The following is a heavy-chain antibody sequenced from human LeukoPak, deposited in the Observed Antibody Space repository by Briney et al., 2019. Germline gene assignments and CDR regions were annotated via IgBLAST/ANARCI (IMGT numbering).Heavy chain of an antibody. J-gene: IGHJ6*03. CDR2: IYPSDSDT. D-gene: IGHD4-17*01. CDR1: GNSFTSYW. Sequence: GESLKISCKGSGNSFTSYWIGWVRQMPGKGLEWMGIIYPSDSDTRYNPSFEGQVTISADKSINTAYLQWSSLKASDTAMYYCARNLGEYGDYGTYFYYMDVWGIGTMVTVSS. CDR3: ARNLGEYGDYGTYFYYMDV. V-gene: IGHV5-51*01.